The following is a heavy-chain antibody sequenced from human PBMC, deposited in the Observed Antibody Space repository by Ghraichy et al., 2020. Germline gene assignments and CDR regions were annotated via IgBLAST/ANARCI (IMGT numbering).Heavy chain of an antibody. CDR3: TSLSWGSYRPDAFDI. Sequence: GGSLRLSCTASGFTFGDYAMSWFRQAPGKGLEWVGFIRSKAYGGTTEYAASVKGRFTISRDDSKSIAYLQMNSLKTEDTAVYYCTSLSWGSYRPDAFDIWGQGTMVTVSS. CDR1: GFTFGDYA. V-gene: IGHV3-49*03. D-gene: IGHD3-16*02. J-gene: IGHJ3*02. CDR2: IRSKAYGGTT.